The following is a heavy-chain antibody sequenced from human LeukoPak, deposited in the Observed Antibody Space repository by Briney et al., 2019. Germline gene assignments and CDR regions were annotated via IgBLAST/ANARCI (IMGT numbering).Heavy chain of an antibody. CDR1: GFTFTSSA. Sequence: SVKVSCKASGFTFTSSAMQWVRQARGQRLEWIGWIVVGSGNTNYAQKFQERVTITRDMSTSTAYMELSSLRSEDTAVYYCAATLPYDILTGYYRDDAFDIWGQGTMVTVSS. CDR2: IVVGSGNT. D-gene: IGHD3-9*01. J-gene: IGHJ3*02. CDR3: AATLPYDILTGYYRDDAFDI. V-gene: IGHV1-58*02.